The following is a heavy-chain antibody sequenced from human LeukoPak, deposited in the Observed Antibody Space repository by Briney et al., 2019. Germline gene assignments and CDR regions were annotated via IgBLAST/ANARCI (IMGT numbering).Heavy chain of an antibody. CDR1: GYSISSGYY. CDR2: IYHSGST. J-gene: IGHJ4*02. Sequence: SETLSLTCTVSGYSISSGYYWGWIRQPPGKGLEWIGNIYHSGSTYYNPFLKSRVTISVDTSKNQFSLKLSSVTAADTAVYYCTRPYYYDSSGDPDYWGQGTLVTVSS. CDR3: TRPYYYDSSGDPDY. D-gene: IGHD3-22*01. V-gene: IGHV4-38-2*02.